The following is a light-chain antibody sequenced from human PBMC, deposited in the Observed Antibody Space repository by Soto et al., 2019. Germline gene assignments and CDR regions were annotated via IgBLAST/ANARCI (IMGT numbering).Light chain of an antibody. CDR1: QSVSSSY. Sequence: EIVLTQSPGTLSLSPGERATLSCRASQSVSSSYLAWYQQKPGQAPRLLIYGGSSRATGIPDRFSGSGSGTDFTLRISRLGPEDSAVYYCPHDVNSPPITCGQGTRLEIK. J-gene: IGKJ5*01. CDR2: GGS. V-gene: IGKV3-20*01. CDR3: PHDVNSPPIT.